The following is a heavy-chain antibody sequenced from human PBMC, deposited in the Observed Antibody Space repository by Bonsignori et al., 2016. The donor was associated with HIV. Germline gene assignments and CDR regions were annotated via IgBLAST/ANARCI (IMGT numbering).Heavy chain of an antibody. CDR2: IIPILGIP. J-gene: IGHJ4*02. D-gene: IGHD6-6*01. Sequence: WVRQAPGQGLEWMGGIIPILGIPNYAQKFHGRVTITADESTRTAYMEVNSLRAEDTAVYYCARAYSSSAAFDYWGQGTLVTVSS. V-gene: IGHV1-69*10. CDR3: ARAYSSSAAFDY.